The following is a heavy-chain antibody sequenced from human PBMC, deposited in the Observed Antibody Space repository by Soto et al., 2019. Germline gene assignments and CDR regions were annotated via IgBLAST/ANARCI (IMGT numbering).Heavy chain of an antibody. D-gene: IGHD3-16*01. CDR2: IYWNDDK. CDR1: GFSLSATGVG. V-gene: IGHV2-5*01. Sequence: QITLKESGPTLVKPTQTLTLTCTFSGFSLSATGVGVGWIRQPPGTALEWLAFIYWNDDKRYSPSVKTRLTITKDTSKNQVVLTMTNVDLVDTATYYCAHTCEYYGSRAKCVYGMDVWGQGTTVTVSS. CDR3: AHTCEYYGSRAKCVYGMDV. J-gene: IGHJ6*02.